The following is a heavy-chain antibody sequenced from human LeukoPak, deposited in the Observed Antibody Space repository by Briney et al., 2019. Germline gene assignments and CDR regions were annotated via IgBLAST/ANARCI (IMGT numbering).Heavy chain of an antibody. CDR3: AKDIGKDYYDSSGYVY. D-gene: IGHD3-22*01. V-gene: IGHV3-30*18. CDR1: GFTFSSYG. J-gene: IGHJ4*02. Sequence: PGRSLRLSCAASGFTFSSYGMHWVRQAPGKGLEWVAVISYDGSNKYYADSVKGRFTISRDNSKNTLYLQMNSLRAEDTAVYYCAKDIGKDYYDSSGYVYWGQGTLVTVSS. CDR2: ISYDGSNK.